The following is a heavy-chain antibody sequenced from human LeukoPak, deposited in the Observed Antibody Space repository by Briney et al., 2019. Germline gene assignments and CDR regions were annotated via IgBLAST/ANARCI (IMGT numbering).Heavy chain of an antibody. CDR1: GGSISSGSYY. CDR3: ASNRGRYYMDV. D-gene: IGHD1-14*01. Sequence: PSETLSLTCTVSGGSISSGSYYWSWIRQPAGKGLEWIGRIYTSGSTNYNPSLKSRVTISVDTSKNQFSLKLSSVTAADTAVYYCASNRGRYYMDVWGKGTTVTISS. V-gene: IGHV4-61*02. J-gene: IGHJ6*03. CDR2: IYTSGST.